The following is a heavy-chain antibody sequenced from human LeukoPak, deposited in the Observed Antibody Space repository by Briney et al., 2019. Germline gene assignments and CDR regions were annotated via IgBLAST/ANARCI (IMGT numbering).Heavy chain of an antibody. V-gene: IGHV3-30*04. J-gene: IGHJ4*02. CDR3: GRGGTAAAIDY. D-gene: IGHD6-13*01. Sequence: QTGGSLRLSCAASAFTFSSYAMHWVRQAPGKGLEWVASISYDGSNKYYADSVKGRFTISRDNSKNTLYLQMDSLRADDTAVYYCGRGGTAAAIDYWGQGTLVTVSS. CDR1: AFTFSSYA. CDR2: ISYDGSNK.